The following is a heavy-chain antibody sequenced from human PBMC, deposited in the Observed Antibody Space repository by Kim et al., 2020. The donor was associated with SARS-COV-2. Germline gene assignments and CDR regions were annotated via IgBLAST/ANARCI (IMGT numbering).Heavy chain of an antibody. V-gene: IGHV3-72*01. Sequence: GGSLRLSCTASGFIFSDYYMDWVRQVPGKGLEWVGRSRSRPRGQTTAYAASVNGRFTISRDDSKNSVHLQMNSLNIEDTAVYDCARGLPDSTDYFYFDL. J-gene: IGHJ2*01. CDR2: SRSRPRGQTT. CDR1: GFIFSDYY. CDR3: ARGLPDSTDYFYFDL. D-gene: IGHD3-22*01.